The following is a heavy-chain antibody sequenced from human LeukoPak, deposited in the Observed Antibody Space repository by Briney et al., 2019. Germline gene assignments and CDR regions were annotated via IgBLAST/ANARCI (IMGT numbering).Heavy chain of an antibody. V-gene: IGHV4-39*07. CDR1: GGSISSSNYY. D-gene: IGHD6-13*01. J-gene: IGHJ5*02. CDR3: ARVLAAAGNNWFDP. Sequence: PSETLSLTCTVSGGSISSSNYYWAWIRQSPGKGLEWIASFYYGGSTYYNPSLKSRVTISVDTSKNQFSLKLTSVTAADTAVYYCARVLAAAGNNWFDPWGQGTLVTVSS. CDR2: FYYGGST.